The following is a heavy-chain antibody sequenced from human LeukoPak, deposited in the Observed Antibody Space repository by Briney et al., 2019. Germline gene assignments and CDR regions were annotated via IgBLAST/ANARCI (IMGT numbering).Heavy chain of an antibody. Sequence: GESLKISCKGSGYSFTSYWIGWVRQMPGKGLGWMGIIYPGDSDTRYSPSFQGQVTISADKSISTAYLQWSSLKASDTAMYYCAWSETDIVATIPHYYYYYMDVWGKGTTVTVSS. J-gene: IGHJ6*03. CDR3: AWSETDIVATIPHYYYYYMDV. V-gene: IGHV5-51*01. CDR2: IYPGDSDT. CDR1: GYSFTSYW. D-gene: IGHD5-12*01.